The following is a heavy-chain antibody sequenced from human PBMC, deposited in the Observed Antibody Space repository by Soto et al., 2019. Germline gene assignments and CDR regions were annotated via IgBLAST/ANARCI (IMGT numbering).Heavy chain of an antibody. V-gene: IGHV1-3*01. CDR3: ARDWALILPQVGMDV. CDR2: INAGNGNT. Sequence: EASVKVSCKASGYTFTSYAMHWVRQAPGQRLEWMGWINAGNGNTKYSQKFQGRVTITRDTSASTAYMELSSLRSEDTAVYYCARDWALILPQVGMDVWGQGTTVTVSS. D-gene: IGHD1-26*01. CDR1: GYTFTSYA. J-gene: IGHJ6*02.